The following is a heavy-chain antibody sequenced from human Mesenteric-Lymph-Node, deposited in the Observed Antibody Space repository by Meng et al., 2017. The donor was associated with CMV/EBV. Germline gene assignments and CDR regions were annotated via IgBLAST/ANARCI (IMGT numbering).Heavy chain of an antibody. CDR2: ITPSSTSSSSPI. V-gene: IGHV3-48*04. J-gene: IGHJ6*02. CDR1: GFTFSAYT. Sequence: GGSLRLSCTASGFTFSAYTMNWVRQAPGKGLEWVSYITPSSTSSSSPIYYADSVKGRFTIYRDNAKNSLFLQMNSLRAEDTAVYYCARERITWDVWGPGTTVTVSS. D-gene: IGHD3-16*01. CDR3: ARERITWDV.